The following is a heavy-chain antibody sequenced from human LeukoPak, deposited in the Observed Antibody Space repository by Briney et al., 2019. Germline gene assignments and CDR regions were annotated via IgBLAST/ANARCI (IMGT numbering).Heavy chain of an antibody. CDR2: IYYSGST. V-gene: IGHV4-31*03. J-gene: IGHJ6*02. CDR1: GGSISSGGYY. D-gene: IGHD3-3*01. Sequence: KTSETLSLTCTVSGGSISSGGYYWSWIRQHPGKGLEWIGYIYYSGSTHHNPSLKSRLTISVDTSKNQFSLKLTSVTAADTAVYYCARSGAPLEWLLTPSYYYYGLDVWGQGTTVTVSS. CDR3: ARSGAPLEWLLTPSYYYYGLDV.